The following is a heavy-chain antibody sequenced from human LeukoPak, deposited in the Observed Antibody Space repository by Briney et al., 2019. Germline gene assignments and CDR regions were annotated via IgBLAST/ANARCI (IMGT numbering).Heavy chain of an antibody. J-gene: IGHJ4*02. D-gene: IGHD3-22*01. Sequence: PSETLSLTSAVYGGSFSGYYWSWIRQPPGKGLEWIGEINHSGSTNYNPSLKSRVTIPVDTSKNQFSLKLSSVTAADTAVYYCARYTNYDSSGYVLDYWGQGTLVTVSS. V-gene: IGHV4-34*01. CDR2: INHSGST. CDR1: GGSFSGYY. CDR3: ARYTNYDSSGYVLDY.